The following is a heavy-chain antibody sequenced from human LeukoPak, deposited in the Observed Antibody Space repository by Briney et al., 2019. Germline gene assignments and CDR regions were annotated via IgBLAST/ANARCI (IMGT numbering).Heavy chain of an antibody. CDR1: GGSISSYY. V-gene: IGHV4-59*01. J-gene: IGHJ3*02. D-gene: IGHD6-19*01. Sequence: SETLSLTCTVSGGSISSYYWSWIRQPPGKGLEWIGYIYYSGSTNYNPSLKSRVTISVDKSKNQFSLKLSSVTAADTAVYYCARVIAVAGAFNAFDIWGQGTMVTVSS. CDR3: ARVIAVAGAFNAFDI. CDR2: IYYSGST.